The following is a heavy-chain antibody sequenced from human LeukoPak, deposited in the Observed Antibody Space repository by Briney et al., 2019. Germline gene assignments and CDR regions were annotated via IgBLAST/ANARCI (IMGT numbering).Heavy chain of an antibody. V-gene: IGHV3-66*01. D-gene: IGHD5-24*01. Sequence: PGGSLRLSCAASGFTVSSNYMSWVRQAPGKGLEWVSVIYSGGSTYYADSVKGRFTISRDNSKNTLYLQMNSLRAEDTAVYYCARVGIRDGYKGSGMDVWGQGTTVTVSS. J-gene: IGHJ6*02. CDR1: GFTVSSNY. CDR3: ARVGIRDGYKGSGMDV. CDR2: IYSGGST.